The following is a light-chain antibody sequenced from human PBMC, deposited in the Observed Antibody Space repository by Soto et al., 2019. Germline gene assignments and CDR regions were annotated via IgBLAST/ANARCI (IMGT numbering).Light chain of an antibody. V-gene: IGKV3-11*01. Sequence: EVVLTQSPATLSLSPGERATLSCRASQSVSNQLAWYQQKPGQAPRLLIYDASNRATGTPARFSGSGSGTDLTLSIISLEPEDFAVYYCWQRFSWPPWTFGQGTKVEV. J-gene: IGKJ1*01. CDR3: WQRFSWPPWT. CDR2: DAS. CDR1: QSVSNQ.